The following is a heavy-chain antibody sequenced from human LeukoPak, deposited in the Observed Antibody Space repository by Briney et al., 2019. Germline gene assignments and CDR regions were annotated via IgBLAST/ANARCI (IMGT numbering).Heavy chain of an antibody. D-gene: IGHD6-19*01. Sequence: PVGSLRLSCAASGFTFSRCGMHWGCQAPGKGLEWVALIWYDGSNEYYADSVKGRFTISRDTSTNTLYLRMNSLRAEDTAVYYCAREGHHWLVRRYLDCWGQGTLVTVSS. CDR2: IWYDGSNE. CDR3: AREGHHWLVRRYLDC. J-gene: IGHJ4*02. V-gene: IGHV3-33*01. CDR1: GFTFSRCG.